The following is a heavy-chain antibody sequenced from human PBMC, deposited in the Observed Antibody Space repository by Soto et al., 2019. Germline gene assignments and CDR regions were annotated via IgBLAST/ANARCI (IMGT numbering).Heavy chain of an antibody. CDR3: VRDKARASPLGSHFEF. Sequence: EVHLVESGGNLVQPGGSLRLSCAASGFTFSNYWMSWVRQAPGKGLEWVATIKQDGSEMYYVDAVKGRFTISRDNAKNSLFLHMNSLRAEDTAVYHCVRDKARASPLGSHFEFWGQGTLVTVSS. J-gene: IGHJ4*02. V-gene: IGHV3-7*05. CDR1: GFTFSNYW. CDR2: IKQDGSEM. D-gene: IGHD2-2*03.